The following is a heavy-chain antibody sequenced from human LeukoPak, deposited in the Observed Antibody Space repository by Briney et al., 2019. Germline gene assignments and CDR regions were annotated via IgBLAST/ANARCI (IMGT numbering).Heavy chain of an antibody. J-gene: IGHJ5*02. CDR1: GGSFSSRPYY. Sequence: SETLSLTCTVSGGSFSSRPYYWSWLRQPAGKGLEWLGRIYTSGDTDYNPSLKSRVTISVDTSKNQFSLQLSSLTASDTAVYYCARVGPYIEVDPWGQGTLVIVSS. CDR3: ARVGPYIEVDP. V-gene: IGHV4-61*02. D-gene: IGHD5-12*01. CDR2: IYTSGDT.